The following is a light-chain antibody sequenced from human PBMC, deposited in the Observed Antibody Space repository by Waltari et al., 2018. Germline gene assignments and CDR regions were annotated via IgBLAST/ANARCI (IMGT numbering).Light chain of an antibody. CDR1: SSNIACNS. CDR3: ATWDANLNGVV. CDR2: NYK. V-gene: IGLV1-44*01. Sequence: QSVLTQPPSVSGTPRQRVTISCSGSSSNIACNSVNWYQQVPGKAPKLLIYNYKQRPSGVSDRFSGTKSDSSASLAISGLRSEDEAHYYCATWDANLNGVVFGGGTKLTVL. J-gene: IGLJ2*01.